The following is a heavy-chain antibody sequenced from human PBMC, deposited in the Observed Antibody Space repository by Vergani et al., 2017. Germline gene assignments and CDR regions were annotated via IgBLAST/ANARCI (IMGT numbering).Heavy chain of an antibody. J-gene: IGHJ4*02. CDR2: IIPILGTA. D-gene: IGHD3-9*01. CDR3: ALDYDILTGYFDY. Sequence: QVQLVQSGAEVKKPGASVKVSCKASGYTFTGYYMHWVRQAPGQGLEWMGWIIPILGTANYAQKFQGRVTITADESTSTAYMELSSLRSEDTAVYYCALDYDILTGYFDYWGQGTLVTVSS. V-gene: IGHV1-69*01. CDR1: GYTFTGYY.